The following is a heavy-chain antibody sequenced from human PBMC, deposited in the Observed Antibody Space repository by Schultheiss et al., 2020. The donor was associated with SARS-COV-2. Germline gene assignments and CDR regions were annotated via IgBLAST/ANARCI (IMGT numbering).Heavy chain of an antibody. CDR1: GFTFSSYG. V-gene: IGHV3-33*01. CDR2: IWYDGSNK. CDR3: ARDQRQQLVLYYYYGMDV. J-gene: IGHJ6*02. D-gene: IGHD6-13*01. Sequence: GESLKISCAASGFTFSSYGMHWVRQAPGKGLEWVAVIWYDGSNKYYADSVKGRFTISRDNSKNTLYLQMNSLRAEDTAVYYCARDQRQQLVLYYYYGMDVWGQGTTVTVSS.